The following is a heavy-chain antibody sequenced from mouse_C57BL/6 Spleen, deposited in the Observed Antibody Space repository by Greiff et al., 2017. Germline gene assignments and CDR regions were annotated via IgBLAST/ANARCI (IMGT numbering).Heavy chain of an antibody. CDR2: INPNNGGT. CDR3: AFYGGYYFDY. J-gene: IGHJ2*01. Sequence: EVQLQQSGPELVKPGASVKISCKASGYTFTDYYMNWVKQSHGKSLEWIGDINPNNGGTSYNQKFKGKATLTVDKSSSTAYMELRSLTSEDSAVYYCAFYGGYYFDYWGQGTTLTVSS. CDR1: GYTFTDYY. D-gene: IGHD1-1*01. V-gene: IGHV1-26*01.